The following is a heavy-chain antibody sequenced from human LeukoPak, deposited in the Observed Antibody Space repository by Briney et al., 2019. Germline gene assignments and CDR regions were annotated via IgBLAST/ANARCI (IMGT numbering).Heavy chain of an antibody. CDR1: GYTFTSYG. J-gene: IGHJ4*02. V-gene: IGHV1-18*01. CDR2: ISAYNGNT. Sequence: ASVKVSCKASGYTFTSYGISWVRQAPGQGLEWMGWISAYNGNTNYAQKLQGRVTMTTDTSTSTAYMGLRSLRSDDTAVYYCTTDGIDWELGHWGQGTLVTVSS. D-gene: IGHD3-9*01. CDR3: TTDGIDWELGH.